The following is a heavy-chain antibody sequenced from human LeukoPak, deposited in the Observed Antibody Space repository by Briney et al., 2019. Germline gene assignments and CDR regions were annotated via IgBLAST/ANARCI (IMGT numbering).Heavy chain of an antibody. D-gene: IGHD6-6*01. J-gene: IGHJ4*02. CDR3: AKLTYSSSSGYYFDY. CDR1: GFTFSSYA. CDR2: ISGRGGTA. Sequence: GGSLRLSCAASGFTFSSYAMSWVRQALGKGLEWVSTISGRGGTASYADSVKGRFTISRDNSKNTLYLQMNSLRAEDTAVYYCAKLTYSSSSGYYFDYWGQGTLVTVSS. V-gene: IGHV3-23*01.